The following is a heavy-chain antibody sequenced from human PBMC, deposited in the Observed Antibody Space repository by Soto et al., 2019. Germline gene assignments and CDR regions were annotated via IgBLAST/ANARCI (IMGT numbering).Heavy chain of an antibody. J-gene: IGHJ4*02. CDR2: IYYSGST. V-gene: IGHV4-39*01. D-gene: IGHD3-22*01. CDR3: ARRTIYYDSSGYYHTYFDY. CDR1: GGSISSSSYY. Sequence: PSETLSLTCTVSGGSISSSSYYWGWIRQPPGKGLERIGSIYYSGSTYYNPSLKSRVTISVDTSKNQFSLKLSSVTAADTAVYYCARRTIYYDSSGYYHTYFDYWGQGTLVTVSS.